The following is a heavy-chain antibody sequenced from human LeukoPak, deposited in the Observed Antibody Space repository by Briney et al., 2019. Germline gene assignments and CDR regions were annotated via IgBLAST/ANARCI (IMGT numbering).Heavy chain of an antibody. D-gene: IGHD3-10*01. CDR3: ARDGNYYATFDY. J-gene: IGHJ4*02. Sequence: ASVKVSCKASGGTFSNYAINWVRQAPGQGLEWMGGIIPIFGKGNYAQKFQGRVTITADESTRTAYMELSSLRSEDTAVYYCARDGNYYATFDYWGQGTLVTVSS. V-gene: IGHV1-69*13. CDR2: IIPIFGKG. CDR1: GGTFSNYA.